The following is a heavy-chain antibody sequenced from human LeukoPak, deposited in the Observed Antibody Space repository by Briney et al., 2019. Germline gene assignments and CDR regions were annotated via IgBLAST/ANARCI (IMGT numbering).Heavy chain of an antibody. D-gene: IGHD6-13*01. CDR3: AREAAAGTGFDY. J-gene: IGHJ4*02. V-gene: IGHV1-2*02. CDR2: INPNSGGT. Sequence: ASVKVSCKASGYTFTGYYMHWVRQAPGQGLEWMGWINPNSGGTNYAQKFQGRVTMTRDTSISTAYMELRRVKADDTAVYYCAREAAAGTGFDYWGQGTLVTGSS. CDR1: GYTFTGYY.